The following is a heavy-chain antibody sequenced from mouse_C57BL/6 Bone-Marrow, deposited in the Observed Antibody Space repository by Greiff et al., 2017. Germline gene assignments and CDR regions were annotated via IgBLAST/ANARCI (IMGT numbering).Heavy chain of an antibody. CDR2: INPSTGYT. J-gene: IGHJ2*01. Sequence: QVQLQQPGAELVKPGASVKMSCKASGYTFTSYWMHWVKQRPGQGLEWIGYINPSTGYTEYNQKFKDKATLTADKSSSTAYMQLSSLTSEDSAVYYCVRKDYYLDYGGQGTAPTVTA. V-gene: IGHV1S26*01. CDR1: GYTFTSYW. CDR3: VRKDYYLDY.